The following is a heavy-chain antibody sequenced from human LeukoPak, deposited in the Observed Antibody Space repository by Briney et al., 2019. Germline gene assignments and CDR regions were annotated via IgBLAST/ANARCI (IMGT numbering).Heavy chain of an antibody. CDR1: GGSISSYY. Sequence: SETLSLTCTVSGGSISSYYWSWIRQPAGKGLEWIGRIYTSGSTNYNPSLKSRVTMPVDTSKNQFSLKLSSVTAADTAVYYCARDHIKDIVVVPAAMGWFDPWGQGTLVTVSS. CDR3: ARDHIKDIVVVPAAMGWFDP. V-gene: IGHV4-4*07. CDR2: IYTSGST. J-gene: IGHJ5*02. D-gene: IGHD2-2*01.